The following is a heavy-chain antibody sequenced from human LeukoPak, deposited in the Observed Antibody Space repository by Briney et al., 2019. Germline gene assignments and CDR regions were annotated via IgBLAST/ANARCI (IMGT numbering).Heavy chain of an antibody. Sequence: GGSLRLSCAASGFTVSNNYMSWVRQAPGKGLEWVSVIYSGGATSYAGSVKGRFTISRDNSKNTLYLQMNSLRVEDTAVYYCAREIWHREGYWGQGTPVTDSS. CDR2: IYSGGAT. V-gene: IGHV3-53*01. D-gene: IGHD1-14*01. CDR3: AREIWHREGY. J-gene: IGHJ4*02. CDR1: GFTVSNNY.